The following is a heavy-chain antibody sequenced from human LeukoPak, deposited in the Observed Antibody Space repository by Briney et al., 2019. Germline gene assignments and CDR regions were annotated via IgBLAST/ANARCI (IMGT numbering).Heavy chain of an antibody. CDR1: GGSISSSSYY. CDR3: ARPYCSGGSCYSLGIGWFDP. V-gene: IGHV4-39*01. D-gene: IGHD2-15*01. J-gene: IGHJ5*02. Sequence: SETLSLTCTVSGGSISSSSYYWGWIRQPPGKGLEWIGSIYYSGSTYYNPPLKSRVTISVDTSKNQFSLKLSSVTAADTAVYYCARPYCSGGSCYSLGIGWFDPWGQGTLVTVSS. CDR2: IYYSGST.